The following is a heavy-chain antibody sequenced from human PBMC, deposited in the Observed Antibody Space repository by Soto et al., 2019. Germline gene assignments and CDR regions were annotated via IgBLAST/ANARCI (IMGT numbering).Heavy chain of an antibody. CDR3: ARRTGYGALFDY. Sequence: QITLKESGPTLVKPTQTLTLTCTFSGFSLGTSGVSVGWVRQPPGRALEWLALIYWDDDKHYSPSLKSRLTITKDTDNNQVVLTLTNTDPVDPATYYCARRTGYGALFDYWGQGTLVTVSS. V-gene: IGHV2-5*02. CDR1: GFSLGTSGVS. J-gene: IGHJ4*02. D-gene: IGHD4-17*01. CDR2: IYWDDDK.